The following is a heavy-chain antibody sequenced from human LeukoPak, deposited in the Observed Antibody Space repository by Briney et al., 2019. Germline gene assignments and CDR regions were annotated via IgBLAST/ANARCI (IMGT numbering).Heavy chain of an antibody. Sequence: SETLSLTCAVYGGSFSGYYWSWIRQPPGKGLEWIGEINHSGSTNYNPSLKSRVTISVDTSKNQFSLKLSSVTAADTAVYYCARTLINYDFWSGYYRATLDYWGQGTLVTVSS. D-gene: IGHD3-3*01. V-gene: IGHV4-34*01. CDR2: INHSGST. CDR1: GGSFSGYY. J-gene: IGHJ4*02. CDR3: ARTLINYDFWSGYYRATLDY.